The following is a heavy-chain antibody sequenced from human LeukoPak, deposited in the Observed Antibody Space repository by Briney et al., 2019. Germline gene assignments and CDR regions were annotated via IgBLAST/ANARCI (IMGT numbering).Heavy chain of an antibody. CDR1: GGSFSGYY. D-gene: IGHD2-2*01. CDR2: IDHSGST. Sequence: PSETLSLTCAVYGGSFSGYYWSWIRQPPGKGLEWIGEIDHSGSTNYNPSPKSRVTISVDTSKNQFSLKLSSVTAADTAVYYCARDLPAADYGMDVWGQGTTVTVSS. V-gene: IGHV4-34*01. CDR3: ARDLPAADYGMDV. J-gene: IGHJ6*02.